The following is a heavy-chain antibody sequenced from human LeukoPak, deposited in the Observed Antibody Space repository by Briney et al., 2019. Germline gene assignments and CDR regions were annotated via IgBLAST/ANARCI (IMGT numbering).Heavy chain of an antibody. Sequence: GASVKVSFKASGYTFTGYYIHWVGQAPGQGLEWMGWIDVDNGGTKYAQNFQGRVTMTRDTSVTTAYMDLIRLKSDDTAVYYCAPRGGSASLHFDSWGQGTLVTVSS. CDR3: APRGGSASLHFDS. V-gene: IGHV1-2*02. J-gene: IGHJ4*02. D-gene: IGHD3-16*01. CDR2: IDVDNGGT. CDR1: GYTFTGYY.